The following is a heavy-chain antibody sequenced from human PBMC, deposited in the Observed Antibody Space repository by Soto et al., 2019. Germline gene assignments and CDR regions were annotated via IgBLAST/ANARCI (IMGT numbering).Heavy chain of an antibody. Sequence: GGSLRLSCAASGFTFSSYAMSWVRQAPGKGLEWVSAISGSGGSTYYADSVKGRFTISRDNSKNTLYLQMNSLRAEDTAVYYCAKQYSSSSLRYSSAFDIWGQGTMVTVSS. CDR1: GFTFSSYA. CDR3: AKQYSSSSLRYSSAFDI. V-gene: IGHV3-23*01. J-gene: IGHJ3*02. CDR2: ISGSGGST. D-gene: IGHD6-6*01.